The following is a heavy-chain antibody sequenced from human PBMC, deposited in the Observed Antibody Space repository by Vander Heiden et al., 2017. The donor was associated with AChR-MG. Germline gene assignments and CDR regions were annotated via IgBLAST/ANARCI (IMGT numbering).Heavy chain of an antibody. CDR1: GCPFGSYG. V-gene: IGHV3-74*01. Sequence: EVQLVESGGGLVQPGGSLRFYRSASGCPFGSYGMHWVRQAPGKGLVWVSRISSDGSSTSYADSVKGRFTISRDNAKNTLYLQMNSLRAEDTAVYYCARDSELEWDYYYYGMDVWGQGTTVTVSS. D-gene: IGHD3-3*01. CDR2: ISSDGSST. CDR3: ARDSELEWDYYYYGMDV. J-gene: IGHJ6*02.